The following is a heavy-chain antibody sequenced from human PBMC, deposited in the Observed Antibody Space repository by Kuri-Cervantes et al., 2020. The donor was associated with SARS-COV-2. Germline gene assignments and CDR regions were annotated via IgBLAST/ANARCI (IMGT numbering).Heavy chain of an antibody. CDR1: GGSISSSSYY. Sequence: SETLSLTCTVSGGSISSSSYYWGWIRQPPGKGLEWIGSIYYSGNTYYNPSLKSRVTISVDTSKNQFSLKLSSVTAADTAVYYCASRDLSSGSYQNWALMDVWGQGTTVTVSS. CDR3: ASRDLSSGSYQNWALMDV. V-gene: IGHV4-39*01. D-gene: IGHD3-10*01. J-gene: IGHJ6*02. CDR2: IYYSGNT.